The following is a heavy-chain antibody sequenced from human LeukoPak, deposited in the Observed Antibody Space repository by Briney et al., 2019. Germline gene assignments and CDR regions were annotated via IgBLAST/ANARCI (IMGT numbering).Heavy chain of an antibody. CDR2: ISSSGSTI. V-gene: IGHV3-48*03. J-gene: IGHJ5*02. CDR1: GFTFSSYE. D-gene: IGHD3-10*01. CDR3: AGVGSSGSYYNSWFDP. Sequence: PGGSLRLSCAASGFTFSSYEMNWVRQAPGKGLEWVSYISSSGSTIYYADSVKGRFTISRDNAKNSLYLQMNSLRAEDTAVYYCAGVGSSGSYYNSWFDPWGQGTLVTVSS.